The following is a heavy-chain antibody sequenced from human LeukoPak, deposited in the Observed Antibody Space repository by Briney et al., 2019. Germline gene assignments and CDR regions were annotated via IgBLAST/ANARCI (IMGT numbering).Heavy chain of an antibody. CDR3: AREIVGAARGRFDY. D-gene: IGHD1-26*01. J-gene: IGHJ4*02. V-gene: IGHV3-7*01. CDR1: GFTFSSFW. Sequence: PGGSLRLSCAASGFTFSSFWMSWVRQAPGKGLEWVANIKQDGSEKYYVDSVKGRFTISRDNAKNSLYLQMNSLRAEDTAVYYCAREIVGAARGRFDYWGQGTLVTVSS. CDR2: IKQDGSEK.